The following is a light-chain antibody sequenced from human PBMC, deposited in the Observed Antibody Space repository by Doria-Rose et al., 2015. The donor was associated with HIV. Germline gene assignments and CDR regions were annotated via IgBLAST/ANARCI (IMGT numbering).Light chain of an antibody. Sequence: EIVLTQSPGTLSLSPGARANLSCRASQSFSSTYLAWYQQKPGQAPRLLIYDGSTRATGIPDRFSASGSGTDFTLTINRLEPEDFALYYCHQYGTSWTFGQGTKVEI. V-gene: IGKV3-20*01. CDR2: DGS. CDR3: HQYGTSWT. J-gene: IGKJ1*01. CDR1: QSFSSTY.